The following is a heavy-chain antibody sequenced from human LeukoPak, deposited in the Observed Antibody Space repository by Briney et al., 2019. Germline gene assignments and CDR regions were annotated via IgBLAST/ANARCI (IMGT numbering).Heavy chain of an antibody. J-gene: IGHJ5*02. V-gene: IGHV3-11*01. D-gene: IGHD6-6*01. CDR3: ARGGGIAARPRWFDP. CDR1: GFTFSDYY. Sequence: GGSLRLSCAASGFTFSDYYMSWIRQAPGKGLEWVSYISSSGTTIYYADSVKGRFTISRDNAKNSLYLQMNSLSAEDTAVYYCARGGGIAARPRWFDPWGQGTLVTVSS. CDR2: ISSSGTTI.